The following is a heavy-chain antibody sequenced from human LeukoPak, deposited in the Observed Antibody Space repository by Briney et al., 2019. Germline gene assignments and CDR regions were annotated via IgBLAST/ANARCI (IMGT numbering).Heavy chain of an antibody. D-gene: IGHD6-13*01. J-gene: IGHJ6*02. Sequence: SETLSLTCTVSGGSISSGGYYWSWIRQHSGKGLEWIGYIYYSGSTYYNPSLKSRVTISVDTSKNQFSLKLSSVTAADTAVYYCARDKQLDGYYYYGMDVWGQGTAVTVSS. CDR1: GGSISSGGYY. V-gene: IGHV4-31*03. CDR3: ARDKQLDGYYYYGMDV. CDR2: IYYSGST.